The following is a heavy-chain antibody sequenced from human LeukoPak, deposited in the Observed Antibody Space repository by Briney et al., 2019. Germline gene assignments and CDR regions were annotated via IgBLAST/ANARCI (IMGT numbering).Heavy chain of an antibody. D-gene: IGHD3-22*01. CDR2: IIPIFGTT. V-gene: IGHV1-69*06. J-gene: IGHJ4*02. CDR1: GYTLTELS. Sequence: GASVKVSCKVSGYTLTELSMHWVRQAPGKGLEWMGGIIPIFGTTNYAQKFQGRVTITADKSTSTAYMEIRSLRSEDTAVYYCARGRNPVITLDYWGQGTLVTVSS. CDR3: ARGRNPVITLDY.